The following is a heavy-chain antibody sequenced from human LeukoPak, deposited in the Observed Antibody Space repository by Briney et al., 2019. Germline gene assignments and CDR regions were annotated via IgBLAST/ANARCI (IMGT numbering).Heavy chain of an antibody. Sequence: GGSLRLSCAASGFTLSSYWMHWVRQVPGKGLVWVSRINGDGTRTTYADSVKGRFTMSRDNAKSTLFLQMTSLRAEDTAVYFCARAHPSLVPSGMENHEALDLWGQGTMVTVSS. CDR3: ARAHPSLVPSGMENHEALDL. D-gene: IGHD2-15*01. CDR2: INGDGTRT. V-gene: IGHV3-74*01. J-gene: IGHJ3*01. CDR1: GFTLSSYW.